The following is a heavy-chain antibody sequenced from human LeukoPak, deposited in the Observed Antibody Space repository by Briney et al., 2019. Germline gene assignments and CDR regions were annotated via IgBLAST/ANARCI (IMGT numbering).Heavy chain of an antibody. V-gene: IGHV1-8*01. J-gene: IGHJ4*02. CDR2: MNPNSGNT. CDR1: GYTFTSYD. Sequence: ASVKVSCKASGYTFTSYDINWVRQATGQGLEWMGWMNPNSGNTGYAQKFQDRVAMTTDTSTSTAYMELRSLRSDDTAVYYCAREGGPTGGAQDYWGQGTLVTVSS. D-gene: IGHD1-1*01. CDR3: AREGGPTGGAQDY.